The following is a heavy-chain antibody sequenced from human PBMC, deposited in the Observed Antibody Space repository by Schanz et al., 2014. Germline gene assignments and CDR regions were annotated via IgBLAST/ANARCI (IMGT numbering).Heavy chain of an antibody. CDR2: IIPVLNIA. D-gene: IGHD2-21*01. V-gene: IGHV1-69*04. J-gene: IGHJ4*02. CDR3: ARDRLECGAECYSVEVFEI. Sequence: QVQLVQSGAEVRKPGSSVKVSCKLSGGTFSSYTISWMRQAPGQGLEWMGKIIPVLNIATYAQRFQGRVSITADKSTSTAYMELSGLRSEDTAVYYCARDRLECGAECYSVEVFEIWGQGTLVIVSS. CDR1: GGTFSSYT.